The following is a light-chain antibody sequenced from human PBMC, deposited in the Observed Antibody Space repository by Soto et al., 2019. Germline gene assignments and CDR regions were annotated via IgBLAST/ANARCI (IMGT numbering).Light chain of an antibody. CDR1: SSDVGAYNY. CDR3: QSYDSSLSGSVV. J-gene: IGLJ2*01. V-gene: IGLV2-14*01. Sequence: QSALTQRASVSGSPGQSITISCTGTSSDVGAYNYVSWYQQHPGKAPKLMIYEVSNRPSGVSNRFSGSKSGNTASLTITGLQAEDEADYYCQSYDSSLSGSVVFGGGTKLTVL. CDR2: EVS.